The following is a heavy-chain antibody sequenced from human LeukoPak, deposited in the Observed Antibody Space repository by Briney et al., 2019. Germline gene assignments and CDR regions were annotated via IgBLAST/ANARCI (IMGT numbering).Heavy chain of an antibody. D-gene: IGHD5-24*01. V-gene: IGHV3-74*01. CDR1: GFTFSSYW. Sequence: GGSLRLSCAASGFTFSSYWMHWVRQAPGKGLVWVSRINSDGSSTSYADSVKGRFTISRDNAKNTLYLQMNSLRAEDTAVYYCASGDGYNYLPDYWGQGTLVTVSS. J-gene: IGHJ4*02. CDR2: INSDGSST. CDR3: ASGDGYNYLPDY.